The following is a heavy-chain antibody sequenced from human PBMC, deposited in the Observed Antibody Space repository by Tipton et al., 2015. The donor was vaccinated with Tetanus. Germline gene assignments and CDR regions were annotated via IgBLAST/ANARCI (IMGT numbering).Heavy chain of an antibody. CDR1: GFIFSSYG. J-gene: IGHJ4*02. Sequence: SGFIFSSYGIHWVRQAPGTGLEWAAVSWYDGTDQYYADSVKGRFTHSRDNSKNTLYLEMNSLRVGDTARYYCAREAHWRGGSGLSGDFDNGGQGTQVPVSS. V-gene: IGHV3-33*01. D-gene: IGHD6-19*01. CDR3: AREAHWRGGSGLSGDFDN. CDR2: SWYDGTDQ.